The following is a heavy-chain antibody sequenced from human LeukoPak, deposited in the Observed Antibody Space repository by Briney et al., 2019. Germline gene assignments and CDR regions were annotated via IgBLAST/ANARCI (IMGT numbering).Heavy chain of an antibody. V-gene: IGHV3-21*01. Sequence: GGSLRLSCAASGFTFSSYGMNWVRQAPGKGLEWVSSISSSSSYIYYADSVKDRFTISRDNAKNSLYLQMNSLRAEDTAVYYCARMAGTANFDYWGQGTLVTVSS. D-gene: IGHD6-19*01. CDR2: ISSSSSYI. J-gene: IGHJ4*02. CDR3: ARMAGTANFDY. CDR1: GFTFSSYG.